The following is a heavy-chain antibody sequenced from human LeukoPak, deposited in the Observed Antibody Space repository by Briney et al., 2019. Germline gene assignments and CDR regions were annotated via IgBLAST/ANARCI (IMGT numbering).Heavy chain of an antibody. CDR2: IYYSGST. CDR3: ARVSRPAYYYYYMDV. V-gene: IGHV4-61*05. Sequence: SETLSLTCTVSGGSISSSSYYWGWIRQPPGKGLEWIGYIYYSGSTNYNPSLKSRVTISVDTSKNQFSLKLSSVTAADTAVYYCARVSRPAYYYYYMDVWGKGTTVTVSS. J-gene: IGHJ6*03. CDR1: GGSISSSSYY.